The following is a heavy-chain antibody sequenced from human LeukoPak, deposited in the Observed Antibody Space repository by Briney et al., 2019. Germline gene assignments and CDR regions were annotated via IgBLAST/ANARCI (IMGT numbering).Heavy chain of an antibody. Sequence: QTGGSLRLSCAASGFTFSSYGMHWVRQAPGKGLEWVAVISYDGSNKYYADSVKGRFTISRDNSKNTLYLQMNSLRAEDTAVYYCAKSLESSSWYARTSYYYMDVWGKGTTVTVSS. CDR2: ISYDGSNK. D-gene: IGHD6-13*01. CDR1: GFTFSSYG. V-gene: IGHV3-30*18. J-gene: IGHJ6*03. CDR3: AKSLESSSWYARTSYYYMDV.